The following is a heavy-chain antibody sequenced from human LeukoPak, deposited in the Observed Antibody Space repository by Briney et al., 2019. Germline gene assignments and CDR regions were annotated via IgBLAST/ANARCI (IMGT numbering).Heavy chain of an antibody. V-gene: IGHV4-59*12. D-gene: IGHD3-22*01. CDR3: ARDRYYYDTSGPPLDI. J-gene: IGHJ3*02. CDR2: IYYSGST. Sequence: ASETLSLTCTVSGGSISSYYWSWIRQPPGKGLEWIGYIYYSGSTNYNPSLKSRVTISVDTSKNQFSLRLSSVTAADTAVYYCARDRYYYDTSGPPLDIWGQGTMVTVSS. CDR1: GGSISSYY.